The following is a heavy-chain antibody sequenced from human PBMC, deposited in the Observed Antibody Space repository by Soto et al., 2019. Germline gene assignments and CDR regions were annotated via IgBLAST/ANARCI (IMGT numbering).Heavy chain of an antibody. J-gene: IGHJ6*02. Sequence: QVQLVQSGDEVRKPGSSVKVSCKASGYIFVNYGIAWVRQAPGQGLEWMGWISPYSGNTHYASKVQGRLPMTTDTXXSTAYRDLGSLTSADTAVYYCAMVDNYVTPNPQDVWGQGTTVTVSS. D-gene: IGHD3-16*01. CDR2: ISPYSGNT. CDR1: GYIFVNYG. CDR3: AMVDNYVTPNPQDV. V-gene: IGHV1-18*01.